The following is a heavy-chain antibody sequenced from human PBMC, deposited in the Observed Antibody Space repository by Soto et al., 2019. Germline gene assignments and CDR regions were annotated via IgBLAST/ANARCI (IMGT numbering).Heavy chain of an antibody. D-gene: IGHD3-3*01. V-gene: IGHV1-18*01. CDR1: GYTFTSYG. CDR3: ARWWSGRNDAFDI. CDR2: ISAYNGNT. Sequence: ASVKVSCKASGYTFTSYGISWVRQAPGQGLEWTGWISAYNGNTNYAQKLKGRVTMTTDTSTSTAYMELRSLRSDDTAVYYCARWWSGRNDAFDIWGQGTMVTVSS. J-gene: IGHJ3*02.